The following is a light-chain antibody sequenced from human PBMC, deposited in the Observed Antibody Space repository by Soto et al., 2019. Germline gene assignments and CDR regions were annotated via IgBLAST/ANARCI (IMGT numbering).Light chain of an antibody. CDR1: SSNIGNNT. CDR2: RNN. CDR3: AAWGDSLSGRGG. J-gene: IGLJ2*01. V-gene: IGLV1-47*01. Sequence: QSVLTQPPSASGTPGQRVTISCSGSSSNIGNNTVYWYQMVPGTAPKLLLYRNNQRPSGVPDRFPGSRSGNSASLAISGLRSEDEPDYYCAAWGDSLSGRGGFGGGTKRTVL.